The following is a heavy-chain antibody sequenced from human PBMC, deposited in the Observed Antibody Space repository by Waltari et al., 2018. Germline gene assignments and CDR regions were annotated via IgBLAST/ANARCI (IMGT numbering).Heavy chain of an antibody. CDR1: GFTFSKSG. Sequence: EVQLLESGGGLVQPGGSLRLSCAASGFTFSKSGMTWVRQPPGKVLDWVGTITCTGGSTFYADSVKGRFAISRDNSKNTLYLQMSSLRAGDTAVYYCATSFRGKFDFWGQGTLVTVSS. CDR2: ITCTGGST. J-gene: IGHJ4*02. D-gene: IGHD3-16*01. CDR3: ATSFRGKFDF. V-gene: IGHV3-23*01.